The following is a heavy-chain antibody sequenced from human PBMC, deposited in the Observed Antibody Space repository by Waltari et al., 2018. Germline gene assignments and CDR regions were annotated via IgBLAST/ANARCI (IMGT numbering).Heavy chain of an antibody. J-gene: IGHJ3*01. V-gene: IGHV4-39*01. CDR3: TRASIFGVALDAFDL. D-gene: IGHD3-3*01. CDR1: VGSLTSRHYY. Sequence: QVQLQESGPGLLKPSETLSLTCRVSVGSLTSRHYYWGWIRQPPGKGLEWIGSVFYNGDTYYNPSLKSRVTVSVDTSKNQVSLKLSSVTAADTAVYYCTRASIFGVALDAFDLWGQGTMVSVSS. CDR2: VFYNGDT.